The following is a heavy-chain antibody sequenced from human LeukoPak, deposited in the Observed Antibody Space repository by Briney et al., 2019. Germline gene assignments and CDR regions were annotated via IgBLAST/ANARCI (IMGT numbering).Heavy chain of an antibody. CDR1: GFSFSYYS. D-gene: IGHD1-14*01. J-gene: IGHJ6*03. CDR3: ARSPAGANYYLDV. Sequence: PGGSLRLSCAASGFSFSYYSIHWVRQAPGKGLEWVAFIRYDGSNKYYTDSVKGRFTISRDNSKNTLYLQMNSLRAEDTAVYYCARSPAGANYYLDVWGKGTTVTISS. V-gene: IGHV3-30*02. CDR2: IRYDGSNK.